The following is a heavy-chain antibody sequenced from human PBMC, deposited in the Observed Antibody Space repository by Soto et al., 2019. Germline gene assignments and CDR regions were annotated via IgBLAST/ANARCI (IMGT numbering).Heavy chain of an antibody. V-gene: IGHV3-30-3*01. CDR1: GFTFSSYA. CDR3: ASLSEWLLPFDY. J-gene: IGHJ4*02. CDR2: ISYDGSNK. Sequence: PGGSLRLSCAASGFTFSSYAMHWVRQAPGKGLEWVAVISYDGSNKYYADSVKGRFTISRDNSKNTLYLQMNSLRAEDTAVYYCASLSEWLLPFDYWGQGTLVTVSS. D-gene: IGHD3-3*01.